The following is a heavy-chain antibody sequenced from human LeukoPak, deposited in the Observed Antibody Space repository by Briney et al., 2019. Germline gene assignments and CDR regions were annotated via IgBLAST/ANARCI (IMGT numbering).Heavy chain of an antibody. Sequence: ASVKVSCTASGYTFTSYGISWVRQAPGQGLEWMGWISAYNGNTNYAQKLQGRVTMTTDTSTSTAYMELRSLRSDDTAVYYCARDTPDTLYYYDSPAELFDYWGQGTLVTVSS. CDR1: GYTFTSYG. CDR3: ARDTPDTLYYYDSPAELFDY. CDR2: ISAYNGNT. V-gene: IGHV1-18*01. J-gene: IGHJ4*02. D-gene: IGHD3-22*01.